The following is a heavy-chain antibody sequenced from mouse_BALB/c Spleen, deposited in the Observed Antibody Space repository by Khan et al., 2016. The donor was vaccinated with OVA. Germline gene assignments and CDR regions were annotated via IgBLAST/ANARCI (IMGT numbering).Heavy chain of an antibody. J-gene: IGHJ1*01. Sequence: EVQLVESGGGLVQPGGSLRLSCATSGFTFTDYYMSWVRQPPGKALEWLGFIRNKANGYTTEYSASVKGRFTISRDNSQSIVYLQMNTLRAEDSATYYCARETVVDIDWYLDVWGAGTTVTVSA. CDR2: IRNKANGYTT. CDR1: GFTFTDYY. CDR3: ARETVVDIDWYLDV. D-gene: IGHD1-1*01. V-gene: IGHV7-3*02.